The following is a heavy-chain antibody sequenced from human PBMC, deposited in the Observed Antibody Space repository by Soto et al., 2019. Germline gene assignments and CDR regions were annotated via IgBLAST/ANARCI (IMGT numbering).Heavy chain of an antibody. V-gene: IGHV3-21*01. Sequence: GGSLRLSCAASGFTFSSYSMNWVRQAPGKGLEWVSSISSSSSYIYYADSVKGRFTISRDNAKNSLYLQMNSLRAEDTAVYYCAIYGSGAYDAFDIWGQGTMVTVSS. CDR3: AIYGSGAYDAFDI. J-gene: IGHJ3*02. CDR2: ISSSSSYI. D-gene: IGHD3-10*01. CDR1: GFTFSSYS.